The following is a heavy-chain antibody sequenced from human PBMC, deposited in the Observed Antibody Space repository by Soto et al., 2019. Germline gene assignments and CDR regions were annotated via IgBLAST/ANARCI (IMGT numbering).Heavy chain of an antibody. Sequence: GGSLRLSCAASGFTFSNAWMSWVRQAPGKGLEWVGRIKSKTDGRTTDYAATVKGRFTNSRDDAKNTLYLQMNSLKTEDTAVYYCTTDDRITGTYAFDIWGQGTMVTVSS. CDR1: GFTFSNAW. D-gene: IGHD1-7*01. J-gene: IGHJ3*02. CDR3: TTDDRITGTYAFDI. V-gene: IGHV3-15*01. CDR2: IKSKTDGRTT.